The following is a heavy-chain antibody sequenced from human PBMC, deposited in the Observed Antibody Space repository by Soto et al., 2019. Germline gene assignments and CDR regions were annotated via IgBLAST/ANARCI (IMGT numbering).Heavy chain of an antibody. Sequence: SGPTLGNATQTLTLTCTFSGFSLITTEMCVSWIRQPPGNALEWLALIDRADYKYYSTSLKTRLTISKDTSKNQVVLTMTIVEPVHTATYFCSRAVRRLSYGYPDNGGQGTLVAASS. CDR2: IDRADYK. D-gene: IGHD5-18*01. J-gene: IGHJ4*01. CDR3: SRAVRRLSYGYPDN. CDR1: GFSLITTEMC. V-gene: IGHV2-70*01.